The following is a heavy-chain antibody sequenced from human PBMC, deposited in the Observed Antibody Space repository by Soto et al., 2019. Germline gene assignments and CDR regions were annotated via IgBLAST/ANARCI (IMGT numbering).Heavy chain of an antibody. Sequence: QVQLQQWGAGLLKPSETLSLTCGVYVGSFSGYYWSWIRQPPGKGLEWIGEITDSGSTNYNPSLKSRVTISVDTSKKQFSRRLSSVTAADTAVYYCARGKGAAAGYYYYGLDVWGQGTTVTVSS. J-gene: IGHJ6*02. CDR3: ARGKGAAAGYYYYGLDV. V-gene: IGHV4-34*01. D-gene: IGHD6-13*01. CDR1: VGSFSGYY. CDR2: ITDSGST.